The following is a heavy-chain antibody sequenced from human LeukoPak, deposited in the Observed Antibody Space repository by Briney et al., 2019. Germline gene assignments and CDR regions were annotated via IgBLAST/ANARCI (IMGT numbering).Heavy chain of an antibody. CDR1: GFTFRSFA. Sequence: GSLRLSCAASGFTFRSFAIYWVRQAPGEGLEWVSGFSGSGGDTYFADSVKGRFTISRDNSKHTVFLQMDSLRAEDTAVYCCAKTTAGYSSGRYPGWPIDYWGQGTLVTVSS. V-gene: IGHV3-23*01. CDR2: FSGSGGDT. J-gene: IGHJ4*02. CDR3: AKTTAGYSSGRYPGWPIDY. D-gene: IGHD6-19*01.